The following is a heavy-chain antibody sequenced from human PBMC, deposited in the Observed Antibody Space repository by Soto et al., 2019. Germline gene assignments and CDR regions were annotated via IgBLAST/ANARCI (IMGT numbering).Heavy chain of an antibody. Sequence: QXQLVQSGAEVKKPXXXVXXXXXXXGXTFXSXXXXXVRXXXXQXXXXXXXXXXXNGNTNYAQKLQGRVTMTTDTSTSTAYMELRSLRSDDTAVYYCARDPGYCSSTSCHSHYYYGMDVWGQGTTVTVSS. J-gene: IGHJ6*02. V-gene: IGHV1-18*01. CDR2: XXXXNGNT. CDR1: GXTFXSXX. D-gene: IGHD2-2*01. CDR3: ARDPGYCSSTSCHSHYYYGMDV.